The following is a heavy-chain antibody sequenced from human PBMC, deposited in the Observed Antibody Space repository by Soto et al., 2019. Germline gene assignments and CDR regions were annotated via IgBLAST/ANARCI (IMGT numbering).Heavy chain of an antibody. Sequence: PSETLSLTCTVSGDSVISGSYCCAWIRQPPWKGLEWIGYVIPGGSTSYNPSLKSRVTLSIDTSENQFSLKLNSMTAADTAVYYCARQRVLPAQYFFDYWGQGTLVTVSS. CDR3: ARQRVLPAQYFFDY. V-gene: IGHV4-61*01. J-gene: IGHJ4*02. CDR2: VIPGGST. D-gene: IGHD6-13*01. CDR1: GDSVISGSYC.